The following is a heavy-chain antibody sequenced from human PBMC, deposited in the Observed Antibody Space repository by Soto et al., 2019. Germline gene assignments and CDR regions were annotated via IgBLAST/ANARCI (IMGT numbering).Heavy chain of an antibody. CDR2: IYSGGST. V-gene: IGHV3-66*01. CDR3: AREKRYSGYDDY. J-gene: IGHJ4*02. CDR1: GFTVSSNY. Sequence: GGSLRLSCAASGFTVSSNYMSWVRQAPGKGLEWVSVIYSGGSTYYADSVKGRFTISRDNSKNTLYLQMNSLRAEDTAVYYCAREKRYSGYDDYWGQGTLVTVSS. D-gene: IGHD5-12*01.